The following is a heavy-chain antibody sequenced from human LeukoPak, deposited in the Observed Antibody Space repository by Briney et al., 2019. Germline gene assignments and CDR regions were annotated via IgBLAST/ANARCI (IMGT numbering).Heavy chain of an antibody. V-gene: IGHV4-34*01. CDR2: INHSGST. D-gene: IGHD1-26*01. CDR3: ARERGGSYYYYYYMDV. J-gene: IGHJ6*03. CDR1: GGSFSGYY. Sequence: SETLSLTCAVYGGSFSGYYWSWIRQPPGKGLEWIGEINHSGSTYYNPSLKSRVTISVDTSKNQFSLKLSSVTAADTAVYYCARERGGSYYYYYYMDVWGKGTTVTVSS.